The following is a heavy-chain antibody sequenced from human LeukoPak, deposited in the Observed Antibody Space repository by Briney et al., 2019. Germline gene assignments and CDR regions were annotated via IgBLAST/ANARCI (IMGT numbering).Heavy chain of an antibody. CDR1: GFTFADYG. D-gene: IGHD3-10*01. CDR2: ISYDGRIT. J-gene: IGHJ4*02. V-gene: IGHV3-30*18. Sequence: GTSLRLTCAGSGFTFADYGMYWIRQAPGKGLEWVAVISYDGRITNYADSVEGRFTISRDNPQSLVHLRLNSLRAEDTAVYYCAKDQDGSGIYDYWGQGTRVTVSS. CDR3: AKDQDGSGIYDY.